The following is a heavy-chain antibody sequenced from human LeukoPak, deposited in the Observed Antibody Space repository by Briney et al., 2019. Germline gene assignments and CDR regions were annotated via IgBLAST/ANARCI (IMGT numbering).Heavy chain of an antibody. CDR2: ISGSGGST. V-gene: IGHV3-23*01. CDR1: GFPFSSYW. CDR3: AKDLGAVAGNYLDY. D-gene: IGHD6-19*01. Sequence: GGSLRLSCVASGFPFSSYWMTWVRQAPGKGLEWVSAISGSGGSTYYTDSVKGRFTISRDNSKNTLSLQMNSLRAEDTAVYYCAKDLGAVAGNYLDYWGQGTLVTVSS. J-gene: IGHJ4*02.